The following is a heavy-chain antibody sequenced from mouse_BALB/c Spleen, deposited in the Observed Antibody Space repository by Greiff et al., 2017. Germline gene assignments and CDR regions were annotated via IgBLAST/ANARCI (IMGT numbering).Heavy chain of an antibody. CDR3: ARSYGYDGWYFDV. D-gene: IGHD2-2*01. Sequence: EVKLVESGPGLVKPSQSLSLTCTVTGYSITSDYAWNWIRQFPGNKLEWMGYISYSGSTSYNPSLKSRISITRDTSKNQFFLQLNSVTTEDTATYYCARSYGYDGWYFDVWGAGTTVTVSS. CDR1: GYSITSDYA. J-gene: IGHJ1*01. CDR2: ISYSGST. V-gene: IGHV3-2*02.